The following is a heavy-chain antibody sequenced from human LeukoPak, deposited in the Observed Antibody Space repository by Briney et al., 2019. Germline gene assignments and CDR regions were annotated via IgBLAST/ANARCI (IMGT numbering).Heavy chain of an antibody. J-gene: IGHJ4*02. D-gene: IGHD3-10*01. CDR3: AKDLRFGDSPGNRFDY. Sequence: GGSLRLSCAASGFTFTGYAMTWVRQAPRKGLEWVSAISGSGGGTYYADSVKGRFTISRDNSKNTLYLQTNSLRAEDTAVYYCAKDLRFGDSPGNRFDYWGQGTLVTVSS. CDR2: ISGSGGGT. V-gene: IGHV3-23*01. CDR1: GFTFTGYA.